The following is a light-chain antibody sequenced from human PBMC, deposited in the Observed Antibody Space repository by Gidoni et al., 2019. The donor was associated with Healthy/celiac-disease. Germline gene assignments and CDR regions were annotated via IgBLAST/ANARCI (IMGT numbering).Light chain of an antibody. Sequence: DIQMTQSPSSLSASVGERVTITCRASQSISSYLNWYQQKPGKAPKLLIYAASSLQSGVPSRFSGSGSGTDFTLTISSLQPEDFATYYCQQNYSTPQTFGQGTKLEIK. CDR1: QSISSY. CDR3: QQNYSTPQT. V-gene: IGKV1-39*01. CDR2: AAS. J-gene: IGKJ2*01.